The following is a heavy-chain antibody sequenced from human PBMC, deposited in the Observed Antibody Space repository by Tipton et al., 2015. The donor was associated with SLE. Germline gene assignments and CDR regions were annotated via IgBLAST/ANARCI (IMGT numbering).Heavy chain of an antibody. Sequence: TLSLICTVSGDSVTDDYWSWIRQPAGKGMEWIGHIYSSGSTNYNPSLKSRVTNYNPSLRSRVTISVDTSKNQFSLNLRSVTAADTAVYYCARVTIAAAGKSLYYFDYWGQGTLVTVSS. J-gene: IGHJ4*02. V-gene: IGHV4-4*07. CDR1: GDSVTDDY. CDR3: ARVTIAAAGKSLYYFDY. D-gene: IGHD6-13*01. CDR2: IYSSGST.